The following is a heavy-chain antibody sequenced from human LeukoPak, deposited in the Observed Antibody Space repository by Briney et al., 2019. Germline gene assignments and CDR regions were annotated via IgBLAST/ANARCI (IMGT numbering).Heavy chain of an antibody. CDR2: FDPEDGET. CDR3: ATEVVGYGDVHYFNS. CDR1: GYTLTELS. Sequence: GASVKVSCKVSGYTLTELSMHWVRQAPGKGLEWMGGFDPEDGETIYAQKFQGRVTMSEDTSTDTAYMDLSSLRSEDTAVYYCATEVVGYGDVHYFNSWGQGTLVTVSS. D-gene: IGHD4-17*01. V-gene: IGHV1-24*01. J-gene: IGHJ4*02.